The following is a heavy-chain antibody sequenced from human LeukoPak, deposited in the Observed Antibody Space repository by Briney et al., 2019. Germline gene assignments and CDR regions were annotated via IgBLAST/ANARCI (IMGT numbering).Heavy chain of an antibody. CDR1: RYTFTGYY. D-gene: IGHD1-7*01. J-gene: IGHJ5*02. Sequence: ASVKVSCKASRYTFTGYYMHWVRRAPGQGLEWMGWINSNSGDTNYAQKFQGRVTMTRDTSIRTAYMELSSLRSDDTAVYYCARDWDPITGTTRWFDPWGQGILVTVSS. V-gene: IGHV1-2*02. CDR2: INSNSGDT. CDR3: ARDWDPITGTTRWFDP.